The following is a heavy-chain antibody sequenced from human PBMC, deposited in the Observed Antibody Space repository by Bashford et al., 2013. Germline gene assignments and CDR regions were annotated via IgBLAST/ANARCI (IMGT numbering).Heavy chain of an antibody. D-gene: IGHD3-9*01. CDR3: ATTDCTSTNCFSWVRPTLLTS. Sequence: SETLSLTCTVSGGSISSSSYYWGWIRQPPGKGLEWIGSIYYSGSTYYNPSLKSRVTISVDTSKNQFSLKLSSVTAADTAVYYCATTDCTSTNCFSWVRPTLLTSWGHGLQVTVSS. J-gene: IGHJ4*01. CDR2: IYYSGST. CDR1: GGSISSSSYY. V-gene: IGHV4-39*01.